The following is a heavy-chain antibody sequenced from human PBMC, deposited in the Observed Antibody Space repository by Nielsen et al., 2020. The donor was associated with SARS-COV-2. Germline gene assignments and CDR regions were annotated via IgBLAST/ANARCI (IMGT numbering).Heavy chain of an antibody. J-gene: IGHJ4*02. CDR3: VRLNRRILTPLALASLRFDY. D-gene: IGHD3-3*02. Sequence: ESLKISCGASGFTISSSFMSWVRQPPGKGLEWIASIYYSGITYYNTSLKSRVTISIDTSKNHFSLRLNSVAAADTAVYYCVRLNRRILTPLALASLRFDYWGQGSLVTVSS. CDR1: GFTISSSF. CDR2: IYYSGIT. V-gene: IGHV4-39*02.